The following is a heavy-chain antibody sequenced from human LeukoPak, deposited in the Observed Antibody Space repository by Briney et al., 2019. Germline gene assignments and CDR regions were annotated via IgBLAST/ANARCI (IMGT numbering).Heavy chain of an antibody. J-gene: IGHJ4*02. CDR2: IYTSGST. CDR3: AREDWVFDY. D-gene: IGHD3/OR15-3a*01. V-gene: IGHV4-61*02. CDR1: GGSISSGSYY. Sequence: PSETLSLTCTVSGGSISSGSYYWSWIRQPAGKGLEWIGRIYTSGSTNYNPSLKSRVTISVDTSKNQFSLKLSSVTAADTAVYYCAREDWVFDYWGQGTLVTVSS.